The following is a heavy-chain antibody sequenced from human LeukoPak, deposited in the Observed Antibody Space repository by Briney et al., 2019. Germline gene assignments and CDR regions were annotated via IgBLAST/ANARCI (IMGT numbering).Heavy chain of an antibody. D-gene: IGHD5-12*01. V-gene: IGHV4-39*01. Sequence: PSETLSLTCTVSGGSISSSSYYWGWIRQPPGKGLEWIGSIYYSGSTYYNPSLKSRVTISGDTSKNQFSLKLSSVPAADTAVYYCARQAPPTEATELPIYYYGMDVWGQGTTVTVSS. CDR3: ARQAPPTEATELPIYYYGMDV. CDR1: GGSISSSSYY. CDR2: IYYSGST. J-gene: IGHJ6*02.